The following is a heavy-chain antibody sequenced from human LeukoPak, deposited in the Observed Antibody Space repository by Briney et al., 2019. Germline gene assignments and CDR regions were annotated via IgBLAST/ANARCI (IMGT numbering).Heavy chain of an antibody. CDR2: IHPGGSDI. CDR3: ATYNTVWPVF. V-gene: IGHV5-51*01. D-gene: IGHD3-10*01. J-gene: IGHJ4*02. CDR1: GYTFSTYY. Sequence: GEPLKISCAGYGYTFSTYYIGWVRQMPGKGLEWMAIIHPGGSDIRYSPSFQGQVTISADKYINTAYLQWTSLKASDTAMYYCATYNTVWPVFWGLGTLVTVSS.